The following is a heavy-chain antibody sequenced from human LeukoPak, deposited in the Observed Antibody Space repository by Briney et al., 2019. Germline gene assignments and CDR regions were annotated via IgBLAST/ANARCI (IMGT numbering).Heavy chain of an antibody. Sequence: PGGCLRLSCVASGLSVSSNYMSWVRQAPGKGLEWVSVIYRDGSSYYAESVKGRFTISRDNSKNTLYIQMNSLRAEDTAVYYCARSFYDILIGYYQYFDYWGQGTLVPVPS. CDR3: ARSFYDILIGYYQYFDY. J-gene: IGHJ4*02. V-gene: IGHV3-66*01. CDR1: GLSVSSNY. D-gene: IGHD3-9*01. CDR2: IYRDGSS.